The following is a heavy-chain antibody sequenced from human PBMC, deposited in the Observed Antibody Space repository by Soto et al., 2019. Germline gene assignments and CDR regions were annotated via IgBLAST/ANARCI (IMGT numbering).Heavy chain of an antibody. Sequence: SETLSVTCTVADGSISGNYWCCIRQPPGKGLEWIGYIYYSGSTNYNPSLKSRVTISVDTPKNQFSLHLSSVTAADTAVYYCTTGAVRFNTFAFWGQGTLVTVSS. CDR2: IYYSGST. V-gene: IGHV4-59*01. J-gene: IGHJ4*02. CDR3: TTGAVRFNTFAF. D-gene: IGHD1-26*01. CDR1: DGSISGNY.